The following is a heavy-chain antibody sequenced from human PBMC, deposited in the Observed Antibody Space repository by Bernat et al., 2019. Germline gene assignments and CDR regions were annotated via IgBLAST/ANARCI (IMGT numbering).Heavy chain of an antibody. D-gene: IGHD1-1*01. J-gene: IGHJ4*02. CDR2: IIPILGIA. CDR3: ARSPATGTVDY. Sequence: QVQLVQSGAEVKKPGSSVKVSCKASGGTFSSYTISWVRQAPGQGLEWMGRIIPILGIANYAQKFQGRVTITADKSTSTAYMELNSLRAEDTAVYYCARSPATGTVDYWGQGTLVTVSS. V-gene: IGHV1-69*02. CDR1: GGTFSSYT.